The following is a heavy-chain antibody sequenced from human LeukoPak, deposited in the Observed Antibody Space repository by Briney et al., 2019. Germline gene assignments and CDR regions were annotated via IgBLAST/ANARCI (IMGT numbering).Heavy chain of an antibody. V-gene: IGHV4-30-4*08. CDR3: ARGTFWSGYYHDY. CDR1: GGSISSGDYY. J-gene: IGHJ4*02. D-gene: IGHD3-3*01. CDR2: IHYSGST. Sequence: SQTLSLTCTVSGGSISSGDYYWSWIRQPPGKGLEWIGYIHYSGSTYYNPSLKSRVTISLNTSKTQFSLKLSSVTAADTAVYYCARGTFWSGYYHDYWGQGTLVTVSS.